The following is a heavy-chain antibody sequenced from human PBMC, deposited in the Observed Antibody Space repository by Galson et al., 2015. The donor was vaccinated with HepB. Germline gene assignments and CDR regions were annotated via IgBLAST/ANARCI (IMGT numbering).Heavy chain of an antibody. J-gene: IGHJ6*02. V-gene: IGHV1-69*02. CDR2: IIPILGIA. Sequence: SVTVSCKASGGTFSSYTISWVRQAPGQGLEWMGRIIPILGIANYAQKFQGRVTMTRDTSISTAYMELSRLRSDDTAVYYCAGEGLGLVVPAAIAEASPPSYYGMDVWGQGTTVTVSS. D-gene: IGHD2-2*02. CDR3: AGEGLGLVVPAAIAEASPPSYYGMDV. CDR1: GGTFSSYT.